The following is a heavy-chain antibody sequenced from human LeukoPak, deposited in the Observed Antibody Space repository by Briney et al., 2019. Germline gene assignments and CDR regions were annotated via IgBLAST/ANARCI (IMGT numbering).Heavy chain of an antibody. D-gene: IGHD3-10*01. Sequence: SETLSLTCTVSGGSISSYYWSWIRQPPGKGLGWIGYIYYSGSTNYNPSLKSRVTISVDTSKNQFSLKLSSVTAADTAVYYCARGLPYYYGSGRLNCSWFDPWGQGTLVTVSS. V-gene: IGHV4-59*01. CDR1: GGSISSYY. CDR3: ARGLPYYYGSGRLNCSWFDP. CDR2: IYYSGST. J-gene: IGHJ5*02.